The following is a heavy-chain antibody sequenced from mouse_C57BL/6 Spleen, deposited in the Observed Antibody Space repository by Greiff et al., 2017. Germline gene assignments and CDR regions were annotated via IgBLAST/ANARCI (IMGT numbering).Heavy chain of an antibody. V-gene: IGHV1-50*01. CDR2: IDPSDSYT. J-gene: IGHJ2*01. CDR3: GRIIDGNFPFAY. CDR1: GYTFTSYW. Sequence: VQLQQPGAELVKPGASVKLSCKASGYTFTSYWMQWVKQRPGQGLEWIGEIDPSDSYTNYNQKFKGKAALTVDTSSSTAYMQLSSLPSEVSAVYYCGRIIDGNFPFAYWGQGTTLTVSS. D-gene: IGHD2-1*01.